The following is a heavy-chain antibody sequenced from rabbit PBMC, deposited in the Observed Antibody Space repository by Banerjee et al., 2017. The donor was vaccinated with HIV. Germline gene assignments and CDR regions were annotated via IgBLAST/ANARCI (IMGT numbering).Heavy chain of an antibody. CDR2: INTSSGNT. J-gene: IGHJ4*01. D-gene: IGHD6-1*01. V-gene: IGHV1S45*01. Sequence: QEQLEESGGDLVKPEGSLTLTCTASGFTISSYHTGWVRQAPGKGLEWIGCINTSSGNTVYASWAKGRFTISKASSTTVTLQMTSLTAADTATYFCARDYINGWSDYVFNLWGQGTLVTVS. CDR3: ARDYINGWSDYVFNL. CDR1: GFTISSYHT.